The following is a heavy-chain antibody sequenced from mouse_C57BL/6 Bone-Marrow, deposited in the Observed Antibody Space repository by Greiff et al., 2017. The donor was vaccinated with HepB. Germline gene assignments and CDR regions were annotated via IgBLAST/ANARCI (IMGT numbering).Heavy chain of an antibody. CDR3: AREEGYDELDY. J-gene: IGHJ2*01. CDR1: GYTFTSYW. D-gene: IGHD2-2*01. CDR2: IDPSDSYT. Sequence: QVQLQQPGAELVMPGASVKLSCKASGYTFTSYWMHWVKQRPGQGLEWIGEIDPSDSYTNYNQKFKGKSTLTVDKSSSTAYMQLSSLTSEDSAVYYCAREEGYDELDYWGQGTTLTVSS. V-gene: IGHV1-69*01.